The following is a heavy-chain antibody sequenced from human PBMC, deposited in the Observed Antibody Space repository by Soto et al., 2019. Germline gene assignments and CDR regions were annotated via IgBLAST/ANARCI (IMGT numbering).Heavy chain of an antibody. CDR1: GFTFSSYG. D-gene: IGHD3-16*02. CDR3: AKDNYDYVWGSYRYYYYGMDV. Sequence: PGGSLRLSCAASGFTFSSYGMHWVRQAPGKGLEWVAVISYDGSNKYYADSVKGRFTISRDNSKNTLYLQMNSLRAEDTAVYYCAKDNYDYVWGSYRYYYYGMDVWGQGTTVTVS. V-gene: IGHV3-30*18. CDR2: ISYDGSNK. J-gene: IGHJ6*02.